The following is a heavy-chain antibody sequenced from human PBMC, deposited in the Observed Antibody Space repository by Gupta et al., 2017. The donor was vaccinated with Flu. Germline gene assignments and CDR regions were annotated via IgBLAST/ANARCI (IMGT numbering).Heavy chain of an antibody. Sequence: TSGGCWMNGGRRAAGGGGVGVLSSKSDGSRTRYADSVGGRFTISRDNVKNTVYLQMNSLRAEDTAVYYCAKALHHSIGWDCWGEGTLVTVSS. CDR3: AKALHHSIGWDC. D-gene: IGHD6-19*01. J-gene: IGHJ4*02. CDR2: SKSDGSRT. CDR1: TSGGCW. V-gene: IGHV3-74*01.